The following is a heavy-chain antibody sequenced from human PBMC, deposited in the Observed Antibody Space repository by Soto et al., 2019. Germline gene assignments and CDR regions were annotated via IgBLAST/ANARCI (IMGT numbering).Heavy chain of an antibody. J-gene: IGHJ4*02. CDR2: IKSKIDGGTI. CDR3: TTAAPLTFDFWSGYYGDFDY. Sequence: EVQLVESGGGLVKPGGSLRLSCAASGFTFSKAWMNWVRQAPGKGLEWVGRIKSKIDGGTIDYAAPVKGRFTISRDDSKNTVYLQMKSLKAEDTAVYYCTTAAPLTFDFWSGYYGDFDYWGQGTLVTVAA. D-gene: IGHD3-3*01. CDR1: GFTFSKAW. V-gene: IGHV3-15*07.